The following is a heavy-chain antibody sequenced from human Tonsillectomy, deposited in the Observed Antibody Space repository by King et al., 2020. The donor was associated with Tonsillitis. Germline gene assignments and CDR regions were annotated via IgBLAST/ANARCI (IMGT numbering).Heavy chain of an antibody. V-gene: IGHV4-34*01. CDR1: GGSFSAYY. CDR2: LNHNGST. CDR3: SSIVIIPAGIEDF. Sequence: VQFQQWGAGLLKPSETLSLTCAVYGGSFSAYYWSWIRQPPGKGLEWIGDLNHNGSTSYNPSLKGRVTISVDTSKNQVSLKLSSVTAADTAGYYCSSIVIIPAGIEDFWGQGTLVTVSS. J-gene: IGHJ4*02. D-gene: IGHD2-2*02.